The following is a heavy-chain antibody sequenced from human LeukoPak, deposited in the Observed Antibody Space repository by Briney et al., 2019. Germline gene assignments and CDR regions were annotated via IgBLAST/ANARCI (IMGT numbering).Heavy chain of an antibody. CDR1: GGTFSSYA. Sequence: SVKVSCKASGGTFSSYAISWVRQAPGQGLEWMGGVIPIFGTANYAQKFQGRVTITADESTSTAYMELSSLRSEDTAVYYCASWRSGLDWSTFDYWGQGTLVTVSS. CDR2: VIPIFGTA. J-gene: IGHJ4*02. V-gene: IGHV1-69*13. CDR3: ASWRSGLDWSTFDY. D-gene: IGHD3-9*01.